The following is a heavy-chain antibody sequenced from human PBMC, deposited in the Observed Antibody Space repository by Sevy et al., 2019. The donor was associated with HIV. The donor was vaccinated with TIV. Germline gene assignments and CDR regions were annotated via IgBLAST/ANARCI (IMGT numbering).Heavy chain of an antibody. CDR2: ISGSGTRT. V-gene: IGHV3-23*01. CDR1: GFSFDSYG. D-gene: IGHD3-22*01. Sequence: GGSLRLSCAVSGFSFDSYGVTWVRQAPGKGLEWVSGISGSGTRTYYADSVKGRFSISRDNSKNRLYLQMNSLRSEDTAIYYFAKGGGGHYDPDEIGYYFYYYNMDVWGKGTTVTVSS. CDR3: AKGGGGHYDPDEIGYYFYYYNMDV. J-gene: IGHJ6*03.